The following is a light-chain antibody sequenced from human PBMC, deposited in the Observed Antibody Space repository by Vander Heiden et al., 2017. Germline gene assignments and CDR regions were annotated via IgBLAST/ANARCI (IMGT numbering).Light chain of an antibody. CDR3: SSYTISGTLV. V-gene: IGLV2-14*03. CDR2: DVS. Sequence: QSALTQPASVSGSPGQSITISCTGTSSDVGAYNYVSWYQQHPGKAPKLMIYDVSNRPSGVSNRFSGSKSGNTASLTISGLQAEDEADYYCSSYTISGTLVFGGGTRLTGL. CDR1: SSDVGAYNY. J-gene: IGLJ3*02.